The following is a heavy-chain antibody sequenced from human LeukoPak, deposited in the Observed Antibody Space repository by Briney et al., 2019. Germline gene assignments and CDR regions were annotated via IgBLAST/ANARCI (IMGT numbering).Heavy chain of an antibody. V-gene: IGHV1-69*06. CDR3: ARDLSSGWYYFDY. Sequence: SVKVSCKASGGTLSSYAISWVRQAPGQGLEWMGGIIPIFGTANYAQKFQGRVTITADKSTSTAYMELSSLRSEDTAVYYCARDLSSGWYYFDYWGQGTLVTVSS. J-gene: IGHJ4*02. CDR2: IIPIFGTA. D-gene: IGHD6-19*01. CDR1: GGTLSSYA.